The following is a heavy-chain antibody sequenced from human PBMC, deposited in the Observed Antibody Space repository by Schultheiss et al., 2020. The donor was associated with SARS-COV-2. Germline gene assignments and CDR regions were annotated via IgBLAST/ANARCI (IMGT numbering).Heavy chain of an antibody. Sequence: SETLFLTCAVYGGPFSNYAWTWIRQSPGKGLEWIGDINHRGSTNYNPSLRSRVTISVDTSKNQFSLKLNSVTAADTAVYYCTRGAPGYWGQGTLVTVSS. CDR1: GGPFSNYA. CDR2: INHRGST. J-gene: IGHJ1*01. CDR3: TRGAPGY. V-gene: IGHV4-34*01.